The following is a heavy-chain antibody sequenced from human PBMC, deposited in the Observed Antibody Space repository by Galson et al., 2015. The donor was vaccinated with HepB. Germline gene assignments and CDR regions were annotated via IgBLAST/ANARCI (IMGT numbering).Heavy chain of an antibody. CDR3: AKDRKPDGLYDLDY. CDR1: GFTVSSNY. J-gene: IGHJ4*02. CDR2: IYNDGGA. V-gene: IGHV3-53*01. Sequence: SLRLSCAASGFTVSSNYMNWVRQAPGKGLEWVSIIYNDGGAVYADSVKGRFTISRDNSKNTVYLQMDTLRDEDTAVYYCAKDRKPDGLYDLDYWGQGTLVTVSS. D-gene: IGHD2/OR15-2a*01.